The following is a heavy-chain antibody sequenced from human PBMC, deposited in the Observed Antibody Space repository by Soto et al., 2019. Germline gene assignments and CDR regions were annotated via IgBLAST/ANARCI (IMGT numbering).Heavy chain of an antibody. J-gene: IGHJ4*02. CDR2: IYGDDDK. CDR3: AHTTRGYDYFDY. CDR1: GFSLSTSIWG. Sequence: QITLKESGPTLVNPTQTLTLTCTFSGFSLSTSIWGVAWIRQPPEKALEWVAVIYGDDDKRYSPSLRSRVTIIKDTSKNQVVLTMTNMGTVDTATYFCAHTTRGYDYFDYWGQGTLVTVSS. D-gene: IGHD5-12*01. V-gene: IGHV2-5*02.